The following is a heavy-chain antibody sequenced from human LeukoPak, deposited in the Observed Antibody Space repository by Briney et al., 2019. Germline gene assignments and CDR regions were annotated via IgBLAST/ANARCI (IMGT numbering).Heavy chain of an antibody. J-gene: IGHJ6*02. D-gene: IGHD4-17*01. V-gene: IGHV3-30*18. CDR1: GFTVSSNY. Sequence: GGSLRLSCAASGFTVSSNYMSWVRQAPGKGLEWVAVISYDGGNKFYADSVKGRFTISRDNSKNTLYLQMNSLRAEDTAVYYCAKDRVDYGDHYYYGMDVWGQGTTVTVSS. CDR3: AKDRVDYGDHYYYGMDV. CDR2: ISYDGGNK.